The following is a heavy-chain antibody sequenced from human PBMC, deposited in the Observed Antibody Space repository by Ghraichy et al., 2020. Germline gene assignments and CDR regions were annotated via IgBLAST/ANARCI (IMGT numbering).Heavy chain of an antibody. CDR1: GFTFSSYW. J-gene: IGHJ6*02. D-gene: IGHD5-18*01. CDR3: ARELYSYGYYYGMDV. V-gene: IGHV3-74*01. CDR2: INSDGSST. Sequence: LSLTCAASGFTFSSYWMHWVRQAPGKGLVWVSHINSDGSSTSYADSVKGRFTISRDNAKNTLYLQMNSLRAEDTAVYYCARELYSYGYYYGMDVWGQGTTVTVSS.